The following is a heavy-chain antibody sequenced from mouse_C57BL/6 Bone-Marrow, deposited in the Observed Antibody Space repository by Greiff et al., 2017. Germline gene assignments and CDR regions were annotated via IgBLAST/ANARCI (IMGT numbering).Heavy chain of an antibody. J-gene: IGHJ3*01. CDR3: ARGGWLLPGCAY. D-gene: IGHD2-3*01. CDR2: INPSSGYT. CDR1: GYTFTSYT. Sequence: QVQLKESGAELARPGASVKMSCKASGYTFTSYTMHWVKQRPGQGLEWIGYINPSSGYTKYNQKFKDKATLTADKSSSTAYMQLSSLTSADSAVXYCARGGWLLPGCAYWGQGTLVTVSA. V-gene: IGHV1-4*01.